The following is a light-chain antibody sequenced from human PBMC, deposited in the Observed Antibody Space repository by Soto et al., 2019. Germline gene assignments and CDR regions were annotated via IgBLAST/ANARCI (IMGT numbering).Light chain of an antibody. V-gene: IGLV2-14*01. CDR1: SSDIGTYMY. CDR3: SSYTTIKTVV. Sequence: QSALTQPASVSGSPGQSITISCTGTSSDIGTYMYVSWFQHHPGKAPKLIIFEVSNRPSGISDRFSGFKSANTAYLTISGVQPEDEADYHCSSYTTIKTVVFGGGTKVTVL. CDR2: EVS. J-gene: IGLJ2*01.